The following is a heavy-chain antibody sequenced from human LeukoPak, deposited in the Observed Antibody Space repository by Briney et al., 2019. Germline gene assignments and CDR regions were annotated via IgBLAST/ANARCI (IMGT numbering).Heavy chain of an antibody. CDR1: GFTFSSYW. V-gene: IGHV3-7*01. CDR3: ARLPYDYVWGSYRYYYFDY. CDR2: IKQDGSEK. J-gene: IGHJ4*02. Sequence: PGGSLRLSCAASGFTFSSYWMSWVRQAPGKGLEWVANIKQDGSEKYYVDSVKGRFTISRDNAKNSLYLQMNSLRAEDTAVYYCARLPYDYVWGSYRYYYFDYWGQGTLATVSS. D-gene: IGHD3-16*02.